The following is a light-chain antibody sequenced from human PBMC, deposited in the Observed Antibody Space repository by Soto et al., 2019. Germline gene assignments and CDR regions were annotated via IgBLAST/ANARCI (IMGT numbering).Light chain of an antibody. J-gene: IGKJ4*01. CDR2: DAS. CDR1: QDINNY. V-gene: IGKV1-33*01. Sequence: DIQMTQSPSSLSASVGDRVTITCQARQDINNYLNWFQQKPGKAPKLLIYDASNLQTGVPSRFSGSGSGTHFTFTISSLQPEDIATYYCQQFANRPLTFGGGTKVHIK. CDR3: QQFANRPLT.